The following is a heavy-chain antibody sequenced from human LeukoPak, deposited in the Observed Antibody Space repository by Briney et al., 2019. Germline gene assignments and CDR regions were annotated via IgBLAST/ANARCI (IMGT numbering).Heavy chain of an antibody. CDR3: AIGYSSGWYSSGVY. Sequence: GASVKVSCKASGYTFTGHSIHWVRQAPGQGLDWMGCINPNSGGTSYAQKFQGRVTMTRDTSISTAYMELSSLRSDDTAVYYCAIGYSSGWYSSGVYWGQGTLVTVSS. J-gene: IGHJ4*02. CDR1: GYTFTGHS. D-gene: IGHD6-19*01. V-gene: IGHV1-2*02. CDR2: INPNSGGT.